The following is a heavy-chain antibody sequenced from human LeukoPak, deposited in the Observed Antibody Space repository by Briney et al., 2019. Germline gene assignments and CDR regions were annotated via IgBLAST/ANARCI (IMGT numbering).Heavy chain of an antibody. CDR1: GFTFSSYG. J-gene: IGHJ4*02. V-gene: IGHV3-30*03. CDR2: ISYDGSNK. D-gene: IGHD2-15*01. Sequence: GGSLRLSCAASGFTFSSYGVHWVRQAPGKGLEWVAVISYDGSNKYYADSVKGRFTISRDNSKNTLYLQMNSLRAEDTAVYYCARDPGVDIVVVVAATLLLDYWGQGTLVTVSS. CDR3: ARDPGVDIVVVVAATLLLDY.